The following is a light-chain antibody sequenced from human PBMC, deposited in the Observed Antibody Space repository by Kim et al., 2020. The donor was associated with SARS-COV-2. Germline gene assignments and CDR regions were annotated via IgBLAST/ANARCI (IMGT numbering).Light chain of an antibody. CDR1: QSVSSSY. CDR2: GAS. Sequence: EIVLTQSPGTLSLSPGERATLSCGASQSVSSSYLAWYQQKPGQAPRLLIYGASSGATGIPDRFSGSDSGTDFTLTISRLEPEDFAVYYCQQYGSSPRTFGQGTKVEIK. CDR3: QQYGSSPRT. J-gene: IGKJ1*01. V-gene: IGKV3-20*01.